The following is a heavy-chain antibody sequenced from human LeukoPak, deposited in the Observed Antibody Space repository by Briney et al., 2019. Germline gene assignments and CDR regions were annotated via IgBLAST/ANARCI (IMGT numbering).Heavy chain of an antibody. CDR3: ARSGRYGDYVYWYFDL. D-gene: IGHD4-17*01. Sequence: GGSLRLSCAASGFTFSNYWMDWVRQSPGKGLEWVANIKEDGSDKYYVDSVKGRFTISRDNAKNSLYLQMNSLRAEDTAVYYCARSGRYGDYVYWYFDLWGRGTLVTVSS. J-gene: IGHJ2*01. CDR1: GFTFSNYW. CDR2: IKEDGSDK. V-gene: IGHV3-7*01.